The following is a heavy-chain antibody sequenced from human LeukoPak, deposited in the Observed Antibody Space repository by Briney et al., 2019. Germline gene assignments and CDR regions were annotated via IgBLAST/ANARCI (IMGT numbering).Heavy chain of an antibody. Sequence: PGGSLRLSCTASGFTFSSSAMSWVRQGPGTGLDWVSSISTDGFTYYADSMKGRLTISRDNSKNTLYLQMNSLRAEDTAVYYCAKGGISEDGLDSWGQGTLVTVSS. CDR3: AKGGISEDGLDS. V-gene: IGHV3-23*01. D-gene: IGHD6-19*01. CDR2: ISTDGFT. J-gene: IGHJ4*02. CDR1: GFTFSSSA.